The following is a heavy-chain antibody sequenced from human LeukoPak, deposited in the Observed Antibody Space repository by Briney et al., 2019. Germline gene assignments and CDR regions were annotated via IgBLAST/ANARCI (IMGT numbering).Heavy chain of an antibody. CDR1: GFTFSGSA. CDR3: AKGLWIQLYYFDY. Sequence: GGSLRLSCAASGFTFSGSAMHWVRQASGKGLEWVGRIRSKANSYATAYAASVKGRFTISRDDSKNTAYLQMNSLKTEDTAVYYCAKGLWIQLYYFDYWGQGTLVTVSS. D-gene: IGHD5-18*01. V-gene: IGHV3-73*01. CDR2: IRSKANSYAT. J-gene: IGHJ4*02.